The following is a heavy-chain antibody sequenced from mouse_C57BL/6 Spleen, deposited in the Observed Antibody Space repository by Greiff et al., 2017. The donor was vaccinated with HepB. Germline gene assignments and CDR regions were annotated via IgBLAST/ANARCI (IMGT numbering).Heavy chain of an antibody. CDR2: IDPEDGDT. J-gene: IGHJ3*01. Sequence: EVQLQQSGAELVRPGASVKLSCTASGFNIKDYYMHWVKQRPEQGLEWIGRIDPEDGDTEYAPKFQSKATMTADTSSNTAYLQLSSLTSEDTAVYYCTTDYYGSSYWFAYWGQGTLVTVSA. CDR3: TTDYYGSSYWFAY. CDR1: GFNIKDYY. V-gene: IGHV14-1*01. D-gene: IGHD1-1*01.